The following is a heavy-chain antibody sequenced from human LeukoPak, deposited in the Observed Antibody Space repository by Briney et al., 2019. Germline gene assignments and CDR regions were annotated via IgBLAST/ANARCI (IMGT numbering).Heavy chain of an antibody. V-gene: IGHV1-69*04. CDR3: ARDPPERGYSGYDPSAEYFQH. CDR1: GYNLISYG. J-gene: IGHJ1*01. CDR2: IIPILGIA. D-gene: IGHD5-12*01. Sequence: ASVKVSCKASGYNLISYGIIWVRQAPGQGLEWMGRIIPILGIANYAQKFQGRVTITADKSTSTAYMELSSLRSEDTAVYYCARDPPERGYSGYDPSAEYFQHWGQGTLVTVSS.